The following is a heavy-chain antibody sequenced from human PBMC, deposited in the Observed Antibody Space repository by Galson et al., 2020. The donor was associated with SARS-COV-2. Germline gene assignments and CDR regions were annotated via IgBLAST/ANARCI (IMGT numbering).Heavy chain of an antibody. Sequence: NSGGSLRLSCAASGFTFSSYSMNWVRQAPGKGLEWVSSISSSSYIYYADSVKGRFTISRDNAKNSLYLQMNSLRAEDTAVYYCARDSRFLEWLLDSYYYYMDVWGKGTTVTVSS. CDR1: GFTFSSYS. CDR3: ARDSRFLEWLLDSYYYYMDV. CDR2: ISSSSYI. V-gene: IGHV3-21*01. D-gene: IGHD3-3*01. J-gene: IGHJ6*03.